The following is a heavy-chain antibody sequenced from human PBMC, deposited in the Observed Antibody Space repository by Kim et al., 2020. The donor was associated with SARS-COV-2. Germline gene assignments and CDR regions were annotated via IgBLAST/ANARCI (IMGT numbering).Heavy chain of an antibody. CDR3: ARDSGTVVITGLRAFDI. Sequence: VKGRFTISRDNAKNSLYLQMNSLRAEDTAVYYCARDSGTVVITGLRAFDIWGQGTMVTVSS. V-gene: IGHV3-11*04. J-gene: IGHJ3*02. D-gene: IGHD3-22*01.